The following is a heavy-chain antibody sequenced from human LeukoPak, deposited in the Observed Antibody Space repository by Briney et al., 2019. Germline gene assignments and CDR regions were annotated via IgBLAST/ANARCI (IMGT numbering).Heavy chain of an antibody. V-gene: IGHV3-23*01. D-gene: IGHD4-17*01. J-gene: IGHJ4*02. CDR2: ISGSGGIT. CDR1: GFTFSSWT. CDR3: ARGSYGDYDG. Sequence: GGSLRLSCATSGFTFSSWTMAWVRQAPGKGLEWVSVISGSGGITLYADSVKGRFTTFRDNSKNTLCLQMNSLRAEDTALYYCARGSYGDYDGWGQGTLVTVSS.